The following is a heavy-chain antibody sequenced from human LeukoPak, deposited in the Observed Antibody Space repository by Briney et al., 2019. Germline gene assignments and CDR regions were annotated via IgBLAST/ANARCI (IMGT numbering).Heavy chain of an antibody. CDR2: IYYSGST. J-gene: IGHJ4*02. Sequence: SETLSLTCTVSGGSISSSSYYCGWIRQPPGRGLEWIGSIYYSGSTYYNPSLKSRVTISVDTSKNQFSLKLSSVTAADTAVYYCARQDVDKNNYWGQGTLVTVSS. CDR3: ARQDVDKNNY. D-gene: IGHD5-12*01. CDR1: GGSISSSSYY. V-gene: IGHV4-39*01.